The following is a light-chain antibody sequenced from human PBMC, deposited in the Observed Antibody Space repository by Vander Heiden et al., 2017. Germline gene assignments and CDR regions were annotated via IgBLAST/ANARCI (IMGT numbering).Light chain of an antibody. CDR3: QQYNNWPPGT. Sequence: EIVMTQSPATRSVSPGERATHSCRASQSVSSNLAWYQQKPGKAPRLLIHGASTRESGIPARFSGSGSGTEFTLTISSLQSEDFAIYYCQQYNNWPPGTFGHGTKVDIK. V-gene: IGKV3-15*01. CDR2: GAS. CDR1: QSVSSN. J-gene: IGKJ3*01.